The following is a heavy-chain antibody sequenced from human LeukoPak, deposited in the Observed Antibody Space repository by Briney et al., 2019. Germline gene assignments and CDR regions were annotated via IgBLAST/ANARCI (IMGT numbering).Heavy chain of an antibody. CDR1: GFTFDDYA. D-gene: IGHD3-22*01. J-gene: IGHJ4*02. Sequence: GRPLRLSCAASGFTFDDYAMHWVRQAPGKGLEWVSGISWNSGSIGYADSVKGRFTISRDNAKNSLYLQMNSLRAEDTALYYCAKTFYDSSGYYFGSLMGYFDYWGQGTLVTVSS. V-gene: IGHV3-9*01. CDR2: ISWNSGSI. CDR3: AKTFYDSSGYYFGSLMGYFDY.